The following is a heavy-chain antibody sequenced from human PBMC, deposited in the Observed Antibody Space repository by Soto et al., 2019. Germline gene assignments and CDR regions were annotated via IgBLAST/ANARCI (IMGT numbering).Heavy chain of an antibody. V-gene: IGHV4-39*01. CDR2: IYYSGST. CDR1: GISVSTSDYY. J-gene: IGHJ4*02. CDR3: AGFVVPASRNSDFDY. Sequence: LSLTCTVSGISVSTSDYYWGWVRQPPGKGLDWVGNIYYSGSTFYNPSLRSRVTLSVDTSKNQFSLRLNSVTVADTAVYFCAGFVVPASRNSDFDYWGQGTLVTVS. D-gene: IGHD2-15*01.